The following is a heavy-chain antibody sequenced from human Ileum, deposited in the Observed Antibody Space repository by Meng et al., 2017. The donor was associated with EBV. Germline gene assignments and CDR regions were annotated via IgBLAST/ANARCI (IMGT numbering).Heavy chain of an antibody. CDR1: GGSFSGYY. V-gene: IGHV4-34*01. Sequence: QVELQQWGAGLLKPSETLSLTCAVYGGSFSGYYWSWIRQPPGKGLEWIGEINHRGGAFYNPSLKSRVTMSIDTSKNQFSLKLNSVTAADTAVYYCASHPGGSSQYYSSGDDYWGQGALVTVSS. CDR3: ASHPGGSSQYYSSGDDY. D-gene: IGHD3-22*01. J-gene: IGHJ4*02. CDR2: INHRGGA.